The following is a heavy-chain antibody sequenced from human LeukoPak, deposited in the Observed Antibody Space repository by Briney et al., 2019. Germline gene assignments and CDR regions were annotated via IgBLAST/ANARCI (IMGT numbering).Heavy chain of an antibody. Sequence: GGSLRLSCSVSGLIFRNYAMYWVRQAPGKGLEYVSVIISNGLATYYADSVKGRFSISRDNSKNTLFLQMSSLRAEDTAVYYCVKIYNYDSSGPFDYWGQGTPVTVSS. J-gene: IGHJ4*02. CDR3: VKIYNYDSSGPFDY. D-gene: IGHD3-22*01. CDR2: IISNGLAT. V-gene: IGHV3-64D*06. CDR1: GLIFRNYA.